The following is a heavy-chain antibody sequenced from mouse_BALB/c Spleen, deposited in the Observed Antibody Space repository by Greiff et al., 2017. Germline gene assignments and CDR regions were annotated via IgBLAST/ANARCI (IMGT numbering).Heavy chain of an antibody. CDR2: IDPANGNT. D-gene: IGHD1-1*01. CDR1: GFNIKDTY. J-gene: IGHJ2*01. CDR3: AFYYYGSSYVPFDY. V-gene: IGHV14-3*02. Sequence: EVQLQQSGAELVKPGASVKLSCTASGFNIKDTYMHWVKQRPEQGLEWIGRIDPANGNTKYDPKFQGKATITADTSSNTAYLQLSSLTSEDTAVYYCAFYYYGSSYVPFDYWGQGTTLTVSS.